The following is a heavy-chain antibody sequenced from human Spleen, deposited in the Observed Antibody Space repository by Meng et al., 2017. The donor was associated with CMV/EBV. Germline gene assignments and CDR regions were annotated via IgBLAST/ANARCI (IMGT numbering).Heavy chain of an antibody. D-gene: IGHD3-22*01. J-gene: IGHJ4*02. CDR3: ARTHFYDSSNYGFDY. V-gene: IGHV4-30-4*01. CDR2: ISYSGST. Sequence: QVQLQESGPGLVKPSQTLSLTCTVSGGSISSGDYYWSWIRQPPGKGLEWIGYISYSGSTYYNPSLKSRVTISVDTSKNQFSLKLSSVTAADTAVYYCARTHFYDSSNYGFDYWGQGTLVTASS. CDR1: GGSISSGDYY.